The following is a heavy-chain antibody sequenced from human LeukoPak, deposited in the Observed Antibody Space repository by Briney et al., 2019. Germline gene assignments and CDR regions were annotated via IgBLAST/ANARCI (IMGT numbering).Heavy chain of an antibody. J-gene: IGHJ5*02. D-gene: IGHD6-19*01. CDR3: AKGYSNGYGA. CDR2: RSSSSYT. Sequence: GGSLRLSCAASGFSFSDYSMSWIRQAPGKGLECISYRSSSSYTYYADAVRGRFTISRDNSRNTLQLQMNSLRAEDTAVYYCAKGYSNGYGAWGQGTLVTVSS. CDR1: GFSFSDYS. V-gene: IGHV3-11*05.